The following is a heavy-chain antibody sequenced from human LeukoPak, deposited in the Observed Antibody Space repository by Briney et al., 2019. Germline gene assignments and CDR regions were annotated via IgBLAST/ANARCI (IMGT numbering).Heavy chain of an antibody. D-gene: IGHD6-19*01. CDR1: GGSISSYY. J-gene: IGHJ5*02. Sequence: PSETLSLTCTVSGGSISSYYWSWIRQPPGKGLEWIGYIYYSGSTNYNPSLKSRVTISVDTSKNQFSLKLSSVTAADTAVYYCARAVYSSGPGYWFDPWGQGTLVTVSS. CDR3: ARAVYSSGPGYWFDP. V-gene: IGHV4-59*01. CDR2: IYYSGST.